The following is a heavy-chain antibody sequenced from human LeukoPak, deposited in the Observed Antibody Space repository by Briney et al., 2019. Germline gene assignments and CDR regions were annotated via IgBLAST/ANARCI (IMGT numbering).Heavy chain of an antibody. V-gene: IGHV3-23*01. CDR1: GLTFGSYA. CDR3: AKDLFLTGPFDY. D-gene: IGHD3-9*01. Sequence: AGSLRVSCAVSGLTFGSYAMSWVRQAPGKGLEWVSDISGSGGDTHYADSVKGRFTISRDNSKNTLFLQMNSLRAEDTAVYYCAKDLFLTGPFDYWGQGTLETVSS. J-gene: IGHJ4*02. CDR2: ISGSGGDT.